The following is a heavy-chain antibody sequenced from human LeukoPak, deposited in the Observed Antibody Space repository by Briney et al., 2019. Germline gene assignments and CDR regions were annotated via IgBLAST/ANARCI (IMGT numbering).Heavy chain of an antibody. CDR1: GCIFSSYG. J-gene: IGHJ6*02. V-gene: IGHV3-30*02. D-gene: IGHD3-16*01. CDR2: ISYDGSNK. CDR3: AKDLGYYAMDV. Sequence: GGSLRLSCAASGCIFSSYGMRWVRQAAGKGLEWVGCISYDGSNKYYADSVKGRFTISRDNYKNTLYLQMNSLRAEHTAVYHCAKDLGYYAMDVWGQGTTVTVSS.